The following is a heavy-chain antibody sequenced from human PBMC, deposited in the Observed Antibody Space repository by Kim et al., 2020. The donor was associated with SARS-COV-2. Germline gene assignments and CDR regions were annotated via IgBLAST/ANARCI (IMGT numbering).Heavy chain of an antibody. D-gene: IGHD4-17*01. CDR3: ARPYGAWVRDAFDI. CDR1: GYTFNSYD. CDR2: MNPNSGNT. Sequence: ASVKVSCKASGYTFNSYDINWVRQATGQGLEWMGWMNPNSGNTGYAQKFQGRVTMTRNTSISTAYMELSSLRSEDTAVYYCARPYGAWVRDAFDIWGQGTMVTVSS. J-gene: IGHJ3*02. V-gene: IGHV1-8*01.